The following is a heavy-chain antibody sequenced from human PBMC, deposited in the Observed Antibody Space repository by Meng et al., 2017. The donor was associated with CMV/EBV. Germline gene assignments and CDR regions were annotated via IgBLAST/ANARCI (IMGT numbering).Heavy chain of an antibody. J-gene: IGHJ5*02. V-gene: IGHV3-30*02. CDR3: AKGRDFWSGYQNWFDP. Sequence: FSFSCYGMHWVRQAPGKGLEWVAFIRYDGSNKYYADSVKGRFTISRDNSKNTLYLQMNSLRAEDTAVYYCAKGRDFWSGYQNWFDPWGQGTLVTVSS. CDR2: IRYDGSNK. D-gene: IGHD3-3*01. CDR1: FSFSCYG.